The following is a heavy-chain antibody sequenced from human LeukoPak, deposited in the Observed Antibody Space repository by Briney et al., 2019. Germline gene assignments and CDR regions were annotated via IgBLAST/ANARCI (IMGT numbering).Heavy chain of an antibody. CDR2: IFPILGIV. V-gene: IGHV1-69*04. CDR3: ARDYQVVITTGLQHYYAMDV. J-gene: IGHJ6*02. D-gene: IGHD3-22*01. CDR1: GGTFSSYA. Sequence: ASVKVSCKASGGTFSSYAISWVRQAPGQGLEWMGRIFPILGIVNYAQKFQGRVTIIADTSTSTAYMEVSSLRSEDTAVYYCARDYQVVITTGLQHYYAMDVWGQGTTVTVSS.